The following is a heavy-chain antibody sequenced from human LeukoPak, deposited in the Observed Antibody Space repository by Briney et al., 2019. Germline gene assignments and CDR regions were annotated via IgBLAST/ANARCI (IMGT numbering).Heavy chain of an antibody. D-gene: IGHD2-2*01. J-gene: IGHJ6*03. CDR3: AREGIVVVPAAIYYYYYMDV. Sequence: ASETLSLTCTVSGGSISSYYWSWIRQPAGKGLEWIGRIYTSGSTNYNPSLKSRVTMSVDTSKNQFSLKLSSVTAADTAVYYCAREGIVVVPAAIYYYYYMDVWGKGTTVTVSS. V-gene: IGHV4-4*07. CDR1: GGSISSYY. CDR2: IYTSGST.